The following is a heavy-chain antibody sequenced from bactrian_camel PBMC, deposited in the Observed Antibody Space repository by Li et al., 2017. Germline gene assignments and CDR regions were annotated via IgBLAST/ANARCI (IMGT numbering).Heavy chain of an antibody. J-gene: IGHJ6*01. CDR2: IDAGGGNT. CDR3: AKVMYGGAWSADFGY. D-gene: IGHD6*01. V-gene: IGHV3S1*01. CDR1: RHTDSSAC. Sequence: VQLVESGGGSVQTGGSLRLSCTTSRHTDSSACTAWFRQAPGKEREGVAAIDAGGGNTYYAASVKGRFTISRDNAKNTLYLQLNSLKTEDTALYYCAKVMYGGAWSADFGYWGQGTQVTVS.